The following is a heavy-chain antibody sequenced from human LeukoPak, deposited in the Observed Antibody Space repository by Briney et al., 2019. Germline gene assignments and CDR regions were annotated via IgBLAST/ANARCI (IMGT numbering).Heavy chain of an antibody. CDR2: INSDGSST. V-gene: IGHV3-74*01. Sequence: GGSLRLSCAASGFTLSRYWMHWVRQAPGKGLVWVSRINSDGSSTSYADSVKGRFTISRDNAKNTLYLKMNTLRTEDTAVYYCARSPYDCSGSSCYTDYFDYWGQGTLVTVSS. J-gene: IGHJ4*02. CDR1: GFTLSRYW. D-gene: IGHD2-15*01. CDR3: ARSPYDCSGSSCYTDYFDY.